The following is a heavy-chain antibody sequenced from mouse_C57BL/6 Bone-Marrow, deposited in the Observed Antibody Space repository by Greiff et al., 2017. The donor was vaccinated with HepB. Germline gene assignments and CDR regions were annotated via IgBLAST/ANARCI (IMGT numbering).Heavy chain of an antibody. CDR2: INPNNGGT. CDR3: ARSRTGTYAMDY. J-gene: IGHJ4*01. D-gene: IGHD4-1*01. V-gene: IGHV1-26*01. Sequence: EVQLQQSGPELVKPGASVKISCKASGYTFTDYYMNWVKQSHGKSLEWIGDINPNNGGTSYNQKFKGKATLTVDKSSSTAYMELRSLTSEDSAVYYCARSRTGTYAMDYWGQGTSVTVSS. CDR1: GYTFTDYY.